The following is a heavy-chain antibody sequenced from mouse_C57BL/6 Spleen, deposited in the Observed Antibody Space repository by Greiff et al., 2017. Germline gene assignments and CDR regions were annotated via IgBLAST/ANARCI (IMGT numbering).Heavy chain of an antibody. CDR2: ISDGGSYT. CDR3: ARDYSNFYAMDY. Sequence: EVHLVESGGGLVKPGGSLKLSCAASGFTFSSYAMSWVRQTPEKRLEWVATISDGGSYTYYPDNVKGRLTISRDNAKNNLYLQMSHLKSEDTAMYYCARDYSNFYAMDYWGQGTSVTVSS. V-gene: IGHV5-4*01. D-gene: IGHD2-5*01. J-gene: IGHJ4*01. CDR1: GFTFSSYA.